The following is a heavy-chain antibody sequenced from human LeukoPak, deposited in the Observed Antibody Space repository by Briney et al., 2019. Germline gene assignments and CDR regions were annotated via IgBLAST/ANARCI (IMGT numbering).Heavy chain of an antibody. Sequence: GGSLRLSCAASGFTFSSYSMNWVRQAPGKGLEWVSVIYSGGSTYYADSVKGRFTISRDNSKNTLYLQMNSLRAEDTAVYYCAREGKWEPYYFDYWGQGTLVTVSS. V-gene: IGHV3-66*01. J-gene: IGHJ4*02. CDR2: IYSGGST. CDR1: GFTFSSYS. CDR3: AREGKWEPYYFDY. D-gene: IGHD1-26*01.